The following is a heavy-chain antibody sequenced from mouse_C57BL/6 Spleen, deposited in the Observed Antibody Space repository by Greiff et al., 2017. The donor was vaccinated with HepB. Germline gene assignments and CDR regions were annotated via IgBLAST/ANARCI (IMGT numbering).Heavy chain of an antibody. Sequence: QVQLQQPGAELVKPGASVKMSCKASGYTFTSYWITWVKQRPGQGLEWIGEIDPSDSYTNYNQKFKGKSTLTVDKSSSTAYMQLSSLTSEDSAVYYCARKDWNFDYWGQGTTLTVSS. V-gene: IGHV1-69*01. CDR1: GYTFTSYW. D-gene: IGHD4-1*01. J-gene: IGHJ2*01. CDR2: IDPSDSYT. CDR3: ARKDWNFDY.